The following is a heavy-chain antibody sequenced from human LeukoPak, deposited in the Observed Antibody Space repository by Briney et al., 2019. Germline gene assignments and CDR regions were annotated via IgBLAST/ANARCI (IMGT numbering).Heavy chain of an antibody. CDR1: GFTFSSSS. J-gene: IGHJ5*02. V-gene: IGHV3-21*01. D-gene: IGHD3-10*01. CDR2: ISGSSSFI. CDR3: AREETAMVFDP. Sequence: GGSLRLSCAASGFTFSSSSMNWVRQAPGKGLEWDSSISGSSSFIYYADSVKGRFTISRDNAKNSLYLQMNSLRAEDTAVFYCAREETAMVFDPWGQGTLVTVSS.